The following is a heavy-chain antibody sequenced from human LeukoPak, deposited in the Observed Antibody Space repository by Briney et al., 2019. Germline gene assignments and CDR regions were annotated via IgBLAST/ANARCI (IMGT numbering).Heavy chain of an antibody. J-gene: IGHJ4*02. D-gene: IGHD3-16*01. CDR2: FNGGGTHS. CDR3: AREDARDGGYFDY. CDR1: GFSLTNYA. Sequence: PGGSLRLSCAASGFSLTNYAMGWVRQAPGKGLEWLSTFNGGGTHSHHADSVKGRFTMSRDTSKNTVYLQMNSLRAEDTAMYYCAREDARDGGYFDYWAQGTLVTVSS. V-gene: IGHV3-23*01.